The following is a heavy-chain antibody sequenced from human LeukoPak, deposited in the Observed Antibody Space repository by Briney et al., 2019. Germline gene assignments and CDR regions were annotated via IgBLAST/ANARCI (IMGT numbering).Heavy chain of an antibody. J-gene: IGHJ6*03. V-gene: IGHV1-18*04. CDR2: ISAYNGNT. CDR3: ARATVVTPVYYYYYMDV. Sequence: ASVKVSCKASGYTFTGYYMHWVRQAPGQGLEWMGWISAYNGNTNYAQKLQGRVTMTTDTSTSTAYMELRSLRSDDTAVYYCARATVVTPVYYYYYMDVWGKGTTVTVSS. CDR1: GYTFTGYY. D-gene: IGHD4-23*01.